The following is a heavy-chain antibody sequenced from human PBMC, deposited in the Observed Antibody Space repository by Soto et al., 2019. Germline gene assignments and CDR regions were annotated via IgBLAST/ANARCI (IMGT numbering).Heavy chain of an antibody. CDR3: ARDGGGYCSGGSCYYFGY. CDR2: ISYDGSNK. Sequence: GGSLRLSCAASGFTFSSYAMHWLRQAPGKGLEWVAVISYDGSNKYYADSVKGRFTISRDNSKNTLYLQMNSLRAEDTAVYYCARDGGGYCSGGSCYYFGYWGQGTLVTVSS. CDR1: GFTFSSYA. D-gene: IGHD2-15*01. J-gene: IGHJ4*02. V-gene: IGHV3-30-3*01.